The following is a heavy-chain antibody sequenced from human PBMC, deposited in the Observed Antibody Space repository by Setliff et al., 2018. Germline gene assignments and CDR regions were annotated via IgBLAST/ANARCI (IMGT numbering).Heavy chain of an antibody. CDR1: GYTFTSYG. CDR3: AREAGSYYSTDAFDI. V-gene: IGHV1-18*01. CDR2: ISAYNGNT. D-gene: IGHD1-26*01. J-gene: IGHJ3*02. Sequence: ASVKVSCKASGYTFTSYGISWVRQAPGQGLEWMGWISAYNGNTNYAQRLQGRVTMTTDTSTSTAYMELRSLRSDDTALYYCAREAGSYYSTDAFDIWGQGTMVTVSS.